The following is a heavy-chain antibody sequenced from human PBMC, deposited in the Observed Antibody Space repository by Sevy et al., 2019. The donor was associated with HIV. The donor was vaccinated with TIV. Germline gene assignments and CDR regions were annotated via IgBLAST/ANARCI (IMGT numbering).Heavy chain of an antibody. V-gene: IGHV3-13*01. Sequence: GGSLRLSCAASGFTFSGSDMHWVRQVKGKGLEWISSIGTLADTFYADSMKGRFTISRDNAQSYLYLHMSSLKVGDTVLYFCVRGLQTHCDRTACPLDYWGQGTLVTVSS. CDR1: GFTFSGSD. D-gene: IGHD2-21*01. CDR3: VRGLQTHCDRTACPLDY. J-gene: IGHJ4*02. CDR2: IGTLADT.